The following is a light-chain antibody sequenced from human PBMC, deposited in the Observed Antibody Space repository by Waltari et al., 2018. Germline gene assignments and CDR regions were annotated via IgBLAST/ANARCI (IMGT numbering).Light chain of an antibody. CDR3: QHYYNFPWT. Sequence: VIWMTQSPSLLSASPGDRVPITCRMSRGISTYLAWYQQKPGRAPDLLIYGASILHSGVPSRFSGSGSGTDFTLTISSLQSEDVATYYCQHYYNFPWTFGQGTKVEIK. V-gene: IGKV1D-8*03. CDR1: RGISTY. CDR2: GAS. J-gene: IGKJ1*01.